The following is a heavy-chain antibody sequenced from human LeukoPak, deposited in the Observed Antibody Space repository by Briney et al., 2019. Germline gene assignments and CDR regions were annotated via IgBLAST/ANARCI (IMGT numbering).Heavy chain of an antibody. Sequence: SSETLSLTCAVYGGSFSGYYWSWIRQPPGKGLEWIGEINHSGSTIYNPSLKSRVTISIDTSKNQFSLKLSSVTAADTAVYYCARGDSSGWYLDYWGRGTLVTVSS. CDR1: GGSFSGYY. D-gene: IGHD6-19*01. V-gene: IGHV4-34*01. CDR3: ARGDSSGWYLDY. J-gene: IGHJ4*02. CDR2: INHSGST.